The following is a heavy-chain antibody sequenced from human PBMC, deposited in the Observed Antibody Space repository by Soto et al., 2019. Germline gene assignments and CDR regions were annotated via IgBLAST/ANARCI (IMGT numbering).Heavy chain of an antibody. Sequence: SETLSLTCTVSGGNISSYYWSWIRQPPGKGLEWIGYIYYSGSTNYNPSLKSRVTISVDTSKNQFSLKLSSVTAADTAVYYCARGNGTDPTEYYFDYWGQGTLVTVSS. V-gene: IGHV4-59*08. D-gene: IGHD1-1*01. CDR1: GGNISSYY. CDR3: ARGNGTDPTEYYFDY. J-gene: IGHJ4*02. CDR2: IYYSGST.